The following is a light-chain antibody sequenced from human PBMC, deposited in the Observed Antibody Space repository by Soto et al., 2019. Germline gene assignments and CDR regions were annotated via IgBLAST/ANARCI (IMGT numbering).Light chain of an antibody. J-gene: IGLJ2*01. CDR3: QSYDSSTVV. CDR1: SGSIAINY. V-gene: IGLV6-57*02. CDR2: EDN. Sequence: NFMLTQPHSVSESPGKTVTISCTGSSGSIAINYVQWYQQRPGSAPTTVIYEDNQRPSGVPDRFSGSIDSSSNSASLTISGLKTEDEADYYCQSYDSSTVVFGGGTKLTVL.